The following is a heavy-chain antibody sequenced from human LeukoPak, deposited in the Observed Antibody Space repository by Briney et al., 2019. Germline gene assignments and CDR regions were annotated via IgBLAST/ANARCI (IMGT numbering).Heavy chain of an antibody. CDR1: GFTFSSYA. CDR3: AKDRDFGVVMGYYYMGV. D-gene: IGHD3-3*01. CDR2: ISGSGGST. Sequence: PGGSLRLSCAASGFTFSSYAMNWVRQAPGKGLEWVSAISGSGGSTYYADSVKGRFTISRDNSKNTLYLQMNSLRAEDTAVYYCAKDRDFGVVMGYYYMGVWGKGTTVTVSS. V-gene: IGHV3-23*01. J-gene: IGHJ6*03.